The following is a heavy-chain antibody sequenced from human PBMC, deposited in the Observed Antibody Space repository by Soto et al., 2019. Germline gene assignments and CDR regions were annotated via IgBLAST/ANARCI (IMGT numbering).Heavy chain of an antibody. CDR1: GYSFTSYW. Sequence: GESLKISCKGSGYSFTSYWISWVRQMPGKGLEWMGRIDPSDSYTNYSPSFQGHVTISADKSISTAYLQWSSLKASDTAMYYCARQLVSRSWPLDYWGQGTLVTVSS. CDR3: ARQLVSRSWPLDY. D-gene: IGHD6-13*01. CDR2: IDPSDSYT. V-gene: IGHV5-10-1*01. J-gene: IGHJ4*02.